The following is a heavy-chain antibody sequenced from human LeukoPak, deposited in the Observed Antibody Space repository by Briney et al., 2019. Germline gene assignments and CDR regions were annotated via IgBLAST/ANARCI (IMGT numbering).Heavy chain of an antibody. CDR2: VSYSGNT. CDR3: ARAGSSGWYGEY. CDR1: GGSINSYY. V-gene: IGHV4-59*01. Sequence: PSETLSLTCSVSGGSINSYYWKWIRQPLGKGLEWIGYVSYSGNTNYSPSLKSRVTISVDTSKNQFSLNLRSVTAADTAVYYCARAGSSGWYGEYWGQGTLVTVSS. J-gene: IGHJ4*02. D-gene: IGHD6-19*01.